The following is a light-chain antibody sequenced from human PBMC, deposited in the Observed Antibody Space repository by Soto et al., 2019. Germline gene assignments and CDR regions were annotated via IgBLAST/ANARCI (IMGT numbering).Light chain of an antibody. CDR3: QTWGTGFQF. Sequence: QPVLTQSPSASASLGASVKLTCTLSSGHSSYAIAWHQKQPGKGPRYLMDLNNDGSHTKGDGIPDRFSGSSSGADRYLIISSLQSEDEADYYCQTWGTGFQFFGGGTKHRP. V-gene: IGLV4-69*01. J-gene: IGLJ2*01. CDR1: SGHSSYA. CDR2: LNNDGSH.